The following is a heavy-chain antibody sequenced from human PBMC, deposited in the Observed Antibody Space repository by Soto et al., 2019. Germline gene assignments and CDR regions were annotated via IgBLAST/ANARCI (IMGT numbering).Heavy chain of an antibody. Sequence: ASVKVSCKASGYTFTGYYMHWVRQAPGQGLEWMGWINPNSGGTNYAQKFQGWVTMTRDTSVSTAYMELSRLRSDDPAVYYCARDRGGDDYDAFDIWGQGTMVTVSS. V-gene: IGHV1-2*04. CDR2: INPNSGGT. CDR1: GYTFTGYY. J-gene: IGHJ3*02. D-gene: IGHD3-10*01. CDR3: ARDRGGDDYDAFDI.